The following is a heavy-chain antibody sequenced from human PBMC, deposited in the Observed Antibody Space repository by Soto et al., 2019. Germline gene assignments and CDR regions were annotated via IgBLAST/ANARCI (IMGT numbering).Heavy chain of an antibody. Sequence: EVQLVESGGGLVQPGRSLRLSCAASGFTFDDYAMHWVRQAPGKGLEWVSGISWNSGSIGYADSVKGRFTISRDNAKNSLYLAMNSLRAEDTALYYCANGGQLLTEGGGYWGQGTLVTVSS. D-gene: IGHD2-2*01. J-gene: IGHJ4*02. CDR1: GFTFDDYA. CDR3: ANGGQLLTEGGGY. V-gene: IGHV3-9*01. CDR2: ISWNSGSI.